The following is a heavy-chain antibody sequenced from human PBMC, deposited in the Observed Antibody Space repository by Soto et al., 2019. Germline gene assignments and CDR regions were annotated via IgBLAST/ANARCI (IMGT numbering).Heavy chain of an antibody. V-gene: IGHV3-23*01. CDR1: GFTFSSYA. CDR2: ISGSGGST. D-gene: IGHD1-1*01. J-gene: IGHJ4*02. Sequence: PGGSLRLSCAASGFTFSSYAMSWVRQAPGKGLEWVSAISGSGGSTYYADSVKGRFTISRDNSKNTLYLQMNSLRAEDTAVYYCAKARTPTGTIAYDYWGQGTLVTVSS. CDR3: AKARTPTGTIAYDY.